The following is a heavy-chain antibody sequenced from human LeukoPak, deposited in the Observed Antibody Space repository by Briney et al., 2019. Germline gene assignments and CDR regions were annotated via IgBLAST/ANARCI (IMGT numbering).Heavy chain of an antibody. CDR3: ARDKTVSALRRDYMDV. CDR1: GFTFSNHW. Sequence: PGGSLRLSCVASGFTFSNHWMHWVRQVPGKGLVWVSRINLDGSTTTYADSVKGRFTISRDNAKNTLYLQMNSLRAEDTALYYCARDKTVSALRRDYMDVWGKGTTVTVSS. CDR2: INLDGSTT. D-gene: IGHD4-17*01. J-gene: IGHJ6*03. V-gene: IGHV3-74*01.